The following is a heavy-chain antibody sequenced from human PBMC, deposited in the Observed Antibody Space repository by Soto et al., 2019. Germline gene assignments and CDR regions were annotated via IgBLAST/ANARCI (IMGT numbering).Heavy chain of an antibody. CDR1: GGSVNNANYF. CDR3: ARDADYGGSRGGMDV. V-gene: IGHV4-31*01. Sequence: QVRLEESGPGLVKPSETLSLICSVSGGSVNNANYFWNWIRHHPENGLEWIGYIYYSGSTRYNPSFQTLATLSIDTSKNHFSLRLNSVTVADTAVYFCARDADYGGSRGGMDVWGRGTTVTVSS. J-gene: IGHJ6*02. D-gene: IGHD4-17*01. CDR2: IYYSGST.